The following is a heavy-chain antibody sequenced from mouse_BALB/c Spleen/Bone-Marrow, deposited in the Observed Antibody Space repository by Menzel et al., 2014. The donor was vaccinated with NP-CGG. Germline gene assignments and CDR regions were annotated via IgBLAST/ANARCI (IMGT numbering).Heavy chain of an antibody. D-gene: IGHD2-14*01. CDR3: ARGTYRYYFDY. CDR1: GYTFSSYW. J-gene: IGHJ2*01. CDR2: ILPGSGTT. V-gene: IGHV1-9*01. Sequence: VQLQQSGAELMKPGASVKISCKATGYTFSSYWIDWVKQRPGHGLEWIGEILPGSGTTNYNEKFKGKATFTADTSSNTAYMQLSSLTSEDSAVYYCARGTYRYYFDYWGQGTTLTVSS.